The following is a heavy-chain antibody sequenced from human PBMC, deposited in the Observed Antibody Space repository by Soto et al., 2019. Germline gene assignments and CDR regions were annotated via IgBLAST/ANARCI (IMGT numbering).Heavy chain of an antibody. Sequence: GSLRLSCAASGFTFSSYGMHWVRQAPGKGLEWVAVISYDGSNKYYADSVKGRFTISRDNSKNTLYLQMNSLRAEDTAVYYCRRYDSSGYYSFSVFDYWGQGTLVTVSS. CDR1: GFTFSSYG. CDR2: ISYDGSNK. CDR3: RRYDSSGYYSFSVFDY. V-gene: IGHV3-30*03. D-gene: IGHD3-22*01. J-gene: IGHJ4*02.